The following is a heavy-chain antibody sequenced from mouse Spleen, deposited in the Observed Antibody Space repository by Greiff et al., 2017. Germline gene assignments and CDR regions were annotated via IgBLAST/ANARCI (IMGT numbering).Heavy chain of an antibody. Sequence: VKLMESGPELVKPGASVKISCKASGYAFSSSWMNWVKQRPGKGLEWIGRIYPGDGDTNYNGKFKGKATLTADKSSSTAYMQLSSLTSEDAAVYFGARGDLPLAYWGQGTLVTVSA. V-gene: IGHV1-82*01. CDR2: IYPGDGDT. CDR3: ARGDLPLAY. D-gene: IGHD5-1*01. CDR1: GYAFSSSW. J-gene: IGHJ3*01.